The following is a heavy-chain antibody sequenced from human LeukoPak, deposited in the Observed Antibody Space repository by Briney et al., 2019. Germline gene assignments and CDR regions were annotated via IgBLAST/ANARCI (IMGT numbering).Heavy chain of an antibody. J-gene: IGHJ4*02. D-gene: IGHD6-19*01. CDR2: IGGSGGST. V-gene: IGHV3-23*01. CDR1: GFTFSSYA. CDR3: AKEGVRAVAGTGLDY. Sequence: PGGSLRLSCAASGFTFSSYAMSWVRQAPGKGLEWVSAIGGSGGSTYYADSVKGRFTISRDNSKNTLYLQMNSLRAEDTAVYYCAKEGVRAVAGTGLDYWGQGTLVTVSS.